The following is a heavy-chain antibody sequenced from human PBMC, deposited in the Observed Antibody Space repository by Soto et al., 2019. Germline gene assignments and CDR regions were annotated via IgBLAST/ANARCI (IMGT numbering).Heavy chain of an antibody. CDR2: ISYDGSNK. D-gene: IGHD3-3*01. V-gene: IGHV3-30*18. J-gene: IGHJ6*02. CDR1: GFTLSTYG. CDR3: AKDRSLEWANYGMDV. Sequence: QVQLVESGGGVVQPGRSLRLSCAASGFTLSTYGMHWVRQAPGKGLEWVAVISYDGSNKYYADSVKGRFTISRDNSKNTLYLQMNSLRAEDTAVYYCAKDRSLEWANYGMDVWGQGTTVTVSS.